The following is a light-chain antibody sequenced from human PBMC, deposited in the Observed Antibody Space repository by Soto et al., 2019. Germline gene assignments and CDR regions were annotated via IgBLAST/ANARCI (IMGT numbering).Light chain of an antibody. CDR3: QEYNTNSLT. CDR1: ESLYTW. CDR2: KTA. V-gene: IGKV1-5*03. J-gene: IGKJ1*01. Sequence: IQMTQSPSTLSSSVGDTVTITCRASESLYTWLAWYKQIPGKDPQLLIYKTATFQTGGPSRFSGSGSGADYTLTISRLQPDDFAAYYFQEYNTNSLTFGQGTRVENK.